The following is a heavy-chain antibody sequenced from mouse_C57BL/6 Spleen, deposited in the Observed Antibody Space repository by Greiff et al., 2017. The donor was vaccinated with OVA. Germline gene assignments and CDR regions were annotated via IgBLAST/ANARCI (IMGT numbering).Heavy chain of an antibody. Sequence: QVQLQQPGAELVKPGASVKMSCKASGYTFTSYWITWVKQRPGQGLEWIGDIYPGSGSTNYNEKFKSKATLTVDTSSSTAYMQLSSLTSEDSAVYYCSRSYDYDVRFAYWGQGTLVTVSA. J-gene: IGHJ3*01. CDR2: IYPGSGST. CDR3: SRSYDYDVRFAY. V-gene: IGHV1-55*01. CDR1: GYTFTSYW. D-gene: IGHD2-4*01.